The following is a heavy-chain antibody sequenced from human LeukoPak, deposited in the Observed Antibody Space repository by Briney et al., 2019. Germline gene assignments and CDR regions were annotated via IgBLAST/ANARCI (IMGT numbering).Heavy chain of an antibody. CDR1: GFTVSSNY. CDR3: ARASGYPSNWFDP. Sequence: SGGSLRLSCAASGFTVSSNYMSWVRQAPGKGLEWVSVIYSGGSTYYADSVKGRFTISRDNSKNTLYLQMNSPRAEDTAVYYCARASGYPSNWFDPWGQGTLVTVSS. J-gene: IGHJ5*02. D-gene: IGHD3-3*01. CDR2: IYSGGST. V-gene: IGHV3-53*01.